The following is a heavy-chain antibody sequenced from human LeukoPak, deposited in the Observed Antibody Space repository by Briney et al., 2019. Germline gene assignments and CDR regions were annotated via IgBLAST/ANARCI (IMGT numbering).Heavy chain of an antibody. CDR1: GFRFSVYS. V-gene: IGHV3-48*02. J-gene: IGHJ4*02. D-gene: IGHD6-19*01. Sequence: GGSLRLSCAASGFRFSVYSMNWVRQAPGKGLEWVSYINSFSSVMYYADSVRGRFTISRDDAKNSLYLQMNSLRDEDAAIYYCARDITTVAAVRTFDYWGQGTLVAVSS. CDR2: INSFSSVM. CDR3: ARDITTVAAVRTFDY.